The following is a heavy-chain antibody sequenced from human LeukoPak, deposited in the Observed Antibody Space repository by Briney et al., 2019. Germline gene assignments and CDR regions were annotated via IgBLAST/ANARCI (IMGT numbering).Heavy chain of an antibody. V-gene: IGHV3-21*01. CDR3: ARDLGGAFDI. J-gene: IGHJ3*02. Sequence: GGSLRLSCAASGFTVSSNYMNWVRQAPGKGLEWVSSISSSSSYIYYADSVKGRFTISRDNAKNSLYLQMNSLRAEDTAVYYCARDLGGAFDIWGQGTMVTVSS. CDR2: ISSSSSYI. D-gene: IGHD1-26*01. CDR1: GFTVSSNY.